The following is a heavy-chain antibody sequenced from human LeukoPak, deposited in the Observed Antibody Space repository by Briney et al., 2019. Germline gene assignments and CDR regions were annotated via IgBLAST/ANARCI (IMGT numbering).Heavy chain of an antibody. D-gene: IGHD3-9*01. CDR2: IVVGSGNT. V-gene: IGHV1-58*02. CDR3: AATPLYYDILSPPYYYMDV. J-gene: IGHJ6*03. CDR1: GFTFTSSA. Sequence: SVKVSCKASGFTFTSSAMQWVRQARGQRLEWIGWIVVGSGNTNYAQKFQERVTITRGMSTSTAYMELSSLRSEDTAVYYCAATPLYYDILSPPYYYMDVWGKGTTVTVSS.